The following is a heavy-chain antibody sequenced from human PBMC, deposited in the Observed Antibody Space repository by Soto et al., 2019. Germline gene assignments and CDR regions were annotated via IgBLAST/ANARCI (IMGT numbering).Heavy chain of an antibody. Sequence: PGGSLRLSCAASGSTFSSYGMHWVRQAPGKGLEWVAVIWYDGSNKYYADSVKGRFTISRDNSKNTLYLQMNSLRAEDTAVYYCARGGGIAAAGTDYYYGMDVWGQGTTVTVSS. D-gene: IGHD6-13*01. V-gene: IGHV3-33*01. CDR2: IWYDGSNK. J-gene: IGHJ6*02. CDR3: ARGGGIAAAGTDYYYGMDV. CDR1: GSTFSSYG.